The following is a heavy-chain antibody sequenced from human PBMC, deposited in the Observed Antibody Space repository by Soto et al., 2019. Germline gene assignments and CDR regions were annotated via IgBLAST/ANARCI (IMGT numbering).Heavy chain of an antibody. CDR1: GFTFSSYG. CDR3: AKRSSSATFDY. J-gene: IGHJ4*02. D-gene: IGHD6-6*01. V-gene: IGHV3-30-3*02. Sequence: QVQLVESGGGVVQPGRSLRLSCAASGFTFSSYGMHWVRQAPGKGLEWVAVISHDGGIKYYADSVKGRFTISRDNSKNTWYVQMNSLRAEDTAVYDCAKRSSSATFDYWVQGTLVAVST. CDR2: ISHDGGIK.